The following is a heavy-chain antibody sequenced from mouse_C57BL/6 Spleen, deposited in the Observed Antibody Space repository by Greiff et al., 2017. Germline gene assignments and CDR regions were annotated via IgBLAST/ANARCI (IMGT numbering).Heavy chain of an antibody. CDR2: IYPGNSDT. CDR1: GYTFTSYW. Sequence: VQLQQSGTVLARPGASVKMSCKTSGYTFTSYWMHWVKQRPGQGLEWIGAIYPGNSDTSYNQKFKGKAKLTAVTPASTAYMELSSLTNEDSAVYYCTREENYYGSRAFAYWGQGTLVTVSA. V-gene: IGHV1-5*01. D-gene: IGHD1-1*01. CDR3: TREENYYGSRAFAY. J-gene: IGHJ3*01.